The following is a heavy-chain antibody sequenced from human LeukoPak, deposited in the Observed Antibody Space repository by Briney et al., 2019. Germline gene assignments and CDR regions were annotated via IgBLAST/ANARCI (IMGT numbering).Heavy chain of an antibody. D-gene: IGHD5-18*01. CDR2: INHSGST. CDR3: ARGRGYSYGYHYYYYGMDV. Sequence: SETLSLTCAVYGGSFSGYYWSWIRQPPGKGLEWIGEINHSGSTNYNPSLKSRVTISVDTSKNQFSLKLSSVTAADTAVYYCARGRGYSYGYHYYYYGMDVWSQGTTVTVSS. J-gene: IGHJ6*02. V-gene: IGHV4-34*01. CDR1: GGSFSGYY.